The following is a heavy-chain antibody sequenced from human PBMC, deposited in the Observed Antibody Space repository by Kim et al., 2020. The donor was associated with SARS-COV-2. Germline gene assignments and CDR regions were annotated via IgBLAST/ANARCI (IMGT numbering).Heavy chain of an antibody. D-gene: IGHD3-10*01. CDR3: ARDYYGTGSLGY. Sequence: KYYAESSTGRFTISRDNAKNSLYLQMNDLSADDTAVDFCARDYYGTGSLGYWGQGALVTVSA. J-gene: IGHJ4*02. CDR2: K. V-gene: IGHV3-21*01.